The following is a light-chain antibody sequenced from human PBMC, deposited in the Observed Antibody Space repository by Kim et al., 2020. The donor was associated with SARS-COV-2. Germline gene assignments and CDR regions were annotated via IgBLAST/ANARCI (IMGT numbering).Light chain of an antibody. Sequence: GQSITISCTGTSSDVGGYDYVSWYQQYPGNSPKLMIYDVTKRPSGVSNRFSGSKSANTASLTISGLQAEDEADYYCSSWTSSNTWVFGGGTQLTVL. CDR1: SSDVGGYDY. CDR3: SSWTSSNTWV. V-gene: IGLV2-14*03. CDR2: DVT. J-gene: IGLJ3*02.